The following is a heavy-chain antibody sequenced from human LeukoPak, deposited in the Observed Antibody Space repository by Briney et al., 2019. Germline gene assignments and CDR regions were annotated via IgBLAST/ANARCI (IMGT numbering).Heavy chain of an antibody. J-gene: IGHJ6*03. Sequence: GGALRLSCAASGFIFHDFAMHWVLQTPGKGLDWVSTISWNSDIILYADSVKGRFTIFRDNDRDSLYMEINSLRPEDTALYYCVKSGGYYYMDAWGKGTTVIVSS. D-gene: IGHD2-15*01. CDR2: ISWNSDII. V-gene: IGHV3-9*01. CDR3: VKSGGYYYMDA. CDR1: GFIFHDFA.